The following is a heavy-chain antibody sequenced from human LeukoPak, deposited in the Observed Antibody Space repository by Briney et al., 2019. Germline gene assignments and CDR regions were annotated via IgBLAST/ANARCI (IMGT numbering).Heavy chain of an antibody. Sequence: ASVKVSCKASGYTFPSYGISWVRQAPGQGLEWMGWISAYNGNTNYAQKLQGRVTMTTDTSTSTAYMELRSLGADDTAVYYCARDLLYDFWSGYYTSNPYYYYMDVWGKGTTVTVSS. J-gene: IGHJ6*03. CDR3: ARDLLYDFWSGYYTSNPYYYYMDV. CDR1: GYTFPSYG. D-gene: IGHD3-3*01. V-gene: IGHV1-18*01. CDR2: ISAYNGNT.